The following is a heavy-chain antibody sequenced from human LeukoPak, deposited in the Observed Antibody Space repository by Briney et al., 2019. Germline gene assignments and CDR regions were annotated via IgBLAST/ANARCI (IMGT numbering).Heavy chain of an antibody. D-gene: IGHD2-15*01. CDR3: ARRGYCSGGSSYSFDY. CDR2: IYYSGST. Sequence: SETLSLTCTVSGGSISSYYWTWIRQPPGKGREYIGHIYYSGSTNYIPSLKSRVTISVDTSKNQFSLKLSSVTAADTAVYYCARRGYCSGGSSYSFDYWGQGTLVTVSS. V-gene: IGHV4-59*01. CDR1: GGSISSYY. J-gene: IGHJ4*02.